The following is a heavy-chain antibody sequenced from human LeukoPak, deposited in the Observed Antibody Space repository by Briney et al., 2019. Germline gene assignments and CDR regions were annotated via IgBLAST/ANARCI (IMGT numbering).Heavy chain of an antibody. CDR1: GYSISSGYY. CDR2: IYHDGNT. V-gene: IGHV4-38-2*02. J-gene: IGHJ4*02. CDR3: ARFFRTVWELPYY. Sequence: SETLSLTCSVSGYSISSGYYWGWIRQPPGNGLEWIGNIYHDGNTYYNPSLKSRVTISVDTSKNQFSLRLSSVTAADTAVYYCARFFRTVWELPYYWGPGTLVTVSS. D-gene: IGHD1-26*01.